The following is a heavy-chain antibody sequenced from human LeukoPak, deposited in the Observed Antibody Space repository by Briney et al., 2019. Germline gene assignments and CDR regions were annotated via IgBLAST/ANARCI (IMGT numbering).Heavy chain of an antibody. CDR2: ISYDGSNK. Sequence: GGSLRLSCAASGFTFSSYAMHWVRQAPGKGLEWVAVISYDGSNKYYADSVKGRFTISRDNSKNTLYLQMNSLRAEDTAVYYCAKALAMAGTFTFDIWGQGTLVTVSS. J-gene: IGHJ3*02. V-gene: IGHV3-30*04. CDR1: GFTFSSYA. CDR3: AKALAMAGTFTFDI. D-gene: IGHD6-19*01.